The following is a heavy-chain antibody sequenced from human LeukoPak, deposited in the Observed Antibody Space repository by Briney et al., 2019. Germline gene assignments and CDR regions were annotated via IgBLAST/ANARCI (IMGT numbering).Heavy chain of an antibody. CDR3: ARVQYSKWLGNYYYMDV. Sequence: SETLSLTCAVYGGSFSGYYWSWIRQPPGKGLEWIGEINHSGSTNYNPSLKSRVTISVDTSKNQFSLKLSSVTAADTAVYYCARVQYSKWLGNYYYMDVWGKGTTVTVSS. V-gene: IGHV4-34*01. J-gene: IGHJ6*03. D-gene: IGHD6-19*01. CDR1: GGSFSGYY. CDR2: INHSGST.